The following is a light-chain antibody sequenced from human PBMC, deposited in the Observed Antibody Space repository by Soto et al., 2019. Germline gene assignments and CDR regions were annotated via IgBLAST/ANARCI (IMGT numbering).Light chain of an antibody. V-gene: IGKV1-5*03. CDR2: QAS. CDR3: QQYNTYSYT. J-gene: IGKJ2*01. CDR1: QSINTW. Sequence: DIQMTQSRSILSASVGDRVTITCRASQSINTWLAWYQQKPGKAPKLLIYQASTLESGAPSRFSGSGSGTEFTLTISSLQPDDFATYYCQQYNTYSYTFGQGTKLEI.